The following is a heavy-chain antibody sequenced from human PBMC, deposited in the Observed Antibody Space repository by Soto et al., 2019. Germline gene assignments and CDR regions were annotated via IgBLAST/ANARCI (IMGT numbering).Heavy chain of an antibody. D-gene: IGHD5-18*01. CDR2: INHSGST. Sequence: QVQLQQWGAGLLKPSETLSLTCGVYGGSFSGYHWSWIRQPPGKGLEWIGEINHSGSTNYNPSLTTRVTTSVDPSTTQFSLKLNSVTAADTAVYYCSRAGYTYGFDYWGQGTLVTVSS. V-gene: IGHV4-34*01. CDR3: SRAGYTYGFDY. CDR1: GGSFSGYH. J-gene: IGHJ4*02.